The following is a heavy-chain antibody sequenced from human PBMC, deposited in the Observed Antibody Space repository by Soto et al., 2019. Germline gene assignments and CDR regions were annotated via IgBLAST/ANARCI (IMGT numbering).Heavy chain of an antibody. J-gene: IGHJ5*02. V-gene: IGHV4-59*01. D-gene: IGHD5-18*01. CDR1: GGSISSYY. CDR2: FYYTGST. Sequence: QVQLQESGPGLVKPSETLSLTCTVSGGSISSYYWSWIRQPPGKGLEWIGYFYYTGSTNYNPSLKSRVSISVDTSKNQFSLKLSSVTAADTAVYYCARSRIQLWDYNWFDPWGQGTLVTVSS. CDR3: ARSRIQLWDYNWFDP.